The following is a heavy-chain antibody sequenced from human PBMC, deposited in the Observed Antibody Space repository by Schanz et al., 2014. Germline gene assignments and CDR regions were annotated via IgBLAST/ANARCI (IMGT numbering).Heavy chain of an antibody. Sequence: EVQLVESGGGLVQPGGSLRLSCAASGFTFSSYGMSWVRQAPGKGLEWVSAISGSGGSTYYADSVKGRFTISRDNAKNTLYLQMNSLRAEDTAVYYCARPLGPNYYYYGLDVWGQGTTVTVSS. J-gene: IGHJ6*02. CDR2: ISGSGGST. CDR3: ARPLGPNYYYYGLDV. CDR1: GFTFSSYG. V-gene: IGHV3-23*04.